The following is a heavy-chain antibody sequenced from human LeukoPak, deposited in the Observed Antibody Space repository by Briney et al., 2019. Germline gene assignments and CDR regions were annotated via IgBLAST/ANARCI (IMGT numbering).Heavy chain of an antibody. Sequence: SETLSRTCAGSGGSSSSSNWWSWVRQPPGKGLEWIGEIYHSGSTNYNPSLKSRVTISVDKSKNQFSLKLSSVTAADTAVYYCASLAVYVIFDYWGQGTLVTVSS. CDR3: ASLAVYVIFDY. J-gene: IGHJ4*02. V-gene: IGHV4-4*02. D-gene: IGHD5/OR15-5a*01. CDR2: IYHSGST. CDR1: GGSSSSSNW.